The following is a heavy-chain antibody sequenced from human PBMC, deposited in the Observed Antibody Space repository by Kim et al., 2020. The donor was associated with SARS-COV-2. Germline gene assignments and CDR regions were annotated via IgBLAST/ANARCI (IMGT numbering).Heavy chain of an antibody. J-gene: IGHJ3*02. D-gene: IGHD6-19*01. V-gene: IGHV3-9*01. CDR3: AKGTEKLWSGWSDAFDI. CDR2: ISWNSGSI. Sequence: GGSLRLSCAASGFTFDDYAMHWVRQAPGKGLEWVSGISWNSGSIGYADSVKGRFTISRDNAKNSLYLQMNSLRAEDTALYYCAKGTEKLWSGWSDAFDIWGQGTMVTVSS. CDR1: GFTFDDYA.